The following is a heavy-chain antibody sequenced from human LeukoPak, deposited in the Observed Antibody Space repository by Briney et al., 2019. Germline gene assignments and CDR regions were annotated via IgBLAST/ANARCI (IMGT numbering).Heavy chain of an antibody. CDR1: GFTFDDYA. Sequence: GGSPRLSCAASGFTFDDYAMHWVRQAPGKGLEWVSLISGDGGSTYYADSVKGRFTISRDNSKNSLYLQMNSLRTEDTALYYCATEPIAVAGTRDYWGQGTLVTVSS. D-gene: IGHD6-19*01. CDR3: ATEPIAVAGTRDY. CDR2: ISGDGGST. V-gene: IGHV3-43*02. J-gene: IGHJ4*02.